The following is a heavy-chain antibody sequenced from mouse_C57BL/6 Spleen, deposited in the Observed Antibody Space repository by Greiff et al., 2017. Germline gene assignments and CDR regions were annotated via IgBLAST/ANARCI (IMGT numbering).Heavy chain of an antibody. J-gene: IGHJ2*01. Sequence: VQLQQSGAELVRPGASVTLSCKASGYTFTDYEMHWVKQTPVHGLEWIGAIDPETGGTAYNQKFKGKAILTADKSSSTAYMELRSLTSEDSAVYYCTPQYLYFDYWGQGTTLTVSS. CDR3: TPQYLYFDY. D-gene: IGHD6-1*01. CDR1: GYTFTDYE. V-gene: IGHV1-15*01. CDR2: IDPETGGT.